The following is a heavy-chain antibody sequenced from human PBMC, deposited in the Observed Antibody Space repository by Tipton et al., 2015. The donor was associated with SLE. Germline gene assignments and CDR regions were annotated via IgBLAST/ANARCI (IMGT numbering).Heavy chain of an antibody. Sequence: TLSLTCTVSSGSISRYYWNWIRQPPGKGLEWIGYIYYSGNTNYNPSLKSRVTISLDTSKNQFSLKLSSVTAADTAVYYCASSPQYYDSVDYDAFDIWGQGTMVTVSS. CDR3: ASSPQYYDSVDYDAFDI. J-gene: IGHJ3*02. V-gene: IGHV4-59*01. D-gene: IGHD3-22*01. CDR2: IYYSGNT. CDR1: SGSISRYY.